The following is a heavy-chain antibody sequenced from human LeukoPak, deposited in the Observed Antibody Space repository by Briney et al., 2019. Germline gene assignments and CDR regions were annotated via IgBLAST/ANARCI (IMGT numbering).Heavy chain of an antibody. CDR3: ARHDHRGGSYDY. Sequence: SETLSLTCTVSGASISSYYWSWIRQPPGRGLEWIAYIFYSGTTNYNPSLKSRVTISVDTSKNQFSLKLSSVTAADTAVYHCARHDHRGGSYDYWGQGTLVTVSS. V-gene: IGHV4-59*08. J-gene: IGHJ4*02. CDR1: GASISSYY. CDR2: IFYSGTT. D-gene: IGHD1-26*01.